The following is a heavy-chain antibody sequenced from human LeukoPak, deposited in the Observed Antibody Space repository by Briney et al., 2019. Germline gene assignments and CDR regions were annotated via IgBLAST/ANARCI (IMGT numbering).Heavy chain of an antibody. V-gene: IGHV4-38-2*02. J-gene: IGHJ4*02. CDR1: GYSISSGYY. D-gene: IGHD6-13*01. CDR2: IYHSGST. CDR3: EAAAGTLDY. Sequence: PSETLSLTCTVSGYSISSGYYWGWIRQPPGKGLEWIGSIYHSGSTYYNPSLKSRVTISVDTSKNQFSLKLSSVTAADTAVYYCEAAAGTLDYWGQGTLVTVSS.